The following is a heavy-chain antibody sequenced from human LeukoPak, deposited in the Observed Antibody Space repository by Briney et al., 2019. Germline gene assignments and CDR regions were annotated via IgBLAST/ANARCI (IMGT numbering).Heavy chain of an antibody. D-gene: IGHD6-19*01. CDR1: GGSFSGYY. Sequence: PSETLSLTCAVYGGSFSGYYWSWIRQPPGKGLEWIGEINHSGSTNYNPSLKSRVTISVDTSKNQFSLKLSSVTAADTAVYYCASGRGSSGYKRGYFDYWGQGTLVTVSS. V-gene: IGHV4-34*01. J-gene: IGHJ4*02. CDR2: INHSGST. CDR3: ASGRGSSGYKRGYFDY.